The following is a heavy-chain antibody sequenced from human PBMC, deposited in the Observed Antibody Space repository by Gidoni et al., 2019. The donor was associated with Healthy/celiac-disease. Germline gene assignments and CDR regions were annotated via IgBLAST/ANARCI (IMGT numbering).Heavy chain of an antibody. CDR1: GGSISGYY. Sequence: QVQLQESGTGLVKPSETLSLTCTVAGGSISGYYWSWIRQPPGKGLEWIGYIYYSGSTNYNPSLKSRVTISVDTSKHQFSLKLSSVTAAYTAVYYCARDGGATGDAFDIWGQGTMVTVSS. V-gene: IGHV4-59*01. CDR2: IYYSGST. CDR3: ARDGGATGDAFDI. D-gene: IGHD1-26*01. J-gene: IGHJ3*02.